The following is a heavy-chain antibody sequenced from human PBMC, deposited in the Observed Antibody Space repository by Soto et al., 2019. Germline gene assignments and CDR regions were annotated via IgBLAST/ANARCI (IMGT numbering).Heavy chain of an antibody. Sequence: ASVKVSCKASGNSFTDYHIHWVRQAPGQGLEWLGRINPKSGGTSTAQKFQGWVTMTTDTSISTASMELTRLTSDDTAIYYCARGDSTDCSNGVCSFFYNHDMDVWG. CDR1: GNSFTDYH. J-gene: IGHJ6*02. V-gene: IGHV1-2*04. D-gene: IGHD2-8*01. CDR3: ARGDSTDCSNGVCSFFYNHDMDV. CDR2: INPKSGGT.